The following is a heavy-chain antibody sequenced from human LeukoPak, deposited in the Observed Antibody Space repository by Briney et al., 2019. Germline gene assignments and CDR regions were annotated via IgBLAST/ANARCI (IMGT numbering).Heavy chain of an antibody. D-gene: IGHD6-19*01. Sequence: PSETLSLTCTVSGGSISSYYWSWIRQPPGKGLEWLGYIYYSGSTNYNPSLKSRVTISVDTSKNQFSLKLSSVTAADTAVYYCARARSSGWSYYFDYWGQGTLVTVSS. CDR2: IYYSGST. CDR3: ARARSSGWSYYFDY. V-gene: IGHV4-59*01. J-gene: IGHJ4*02. CDR1: GGSISSYY.